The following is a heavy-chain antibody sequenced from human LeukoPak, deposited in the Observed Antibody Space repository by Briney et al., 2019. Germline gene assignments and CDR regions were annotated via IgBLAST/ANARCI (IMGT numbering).Heavy chain of an antibody. V-gene: IGHV4-59*01. Sequence: SETLSLTCTVSGGSISSYYWSWIRQPPGKGLEWIGYIYYSGSTNYNPSLKSRVTISVDTSKNQFSLKPSSVTAADTAVYYCARGHPGSYDAFDIWGQGTMVTVSS. CDR3: ARGHPGSYDAFDI. CDR1: GGSISSYY. CDR2: IYYSGST. J-gene: IGHJ3*02. D-gene: IGHD1-14*01.